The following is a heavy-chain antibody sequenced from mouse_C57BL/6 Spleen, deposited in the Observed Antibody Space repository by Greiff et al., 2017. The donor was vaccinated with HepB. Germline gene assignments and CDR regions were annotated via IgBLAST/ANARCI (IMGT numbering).Heavy chain of an antibody. CDR3: ARPPDYYGSSYAYYFDY. V-gene: IGHV5-9*01. CDR2: ISGGGGNT. Sequence: EVMLVESGGGLVKPGGSLKLSCAASGFTFSSYTMSWVRQTPEKRLEWVATISGGGGNTYYPDSVKGRFTISRDNAKNTLYLQMSSLRSEDTALYYCARPPDYYGSSYAYYFDYWGQGTTLTVSS. J-gene: IGHJ2*01. CDR1: GFTFSSYT. D-gene: IGHD1-1*01.